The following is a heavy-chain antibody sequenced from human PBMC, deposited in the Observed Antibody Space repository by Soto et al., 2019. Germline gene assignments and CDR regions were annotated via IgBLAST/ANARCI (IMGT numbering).Heavy chain of an antibody. J-gene: IGHJ4*02. Sequence: QMLVVQSGPEVKKPGTSVKVSCKTSGFTFSNSAIQWVRQAPGERLEWVGWIVVGSGNTNYAQKLQERVTISRDMSTATAYMELSSLRSDDTAVYYCAAEIYSGGDCCHFDYWGQGALVTVSS. CDR1: GFTFSNSA. V-gene: IGHV1-58*02. CDR2: IVVGSGNT. D-gene: IGHD2-21*02. CDR3: AAEIYSGGDCCHFDY.